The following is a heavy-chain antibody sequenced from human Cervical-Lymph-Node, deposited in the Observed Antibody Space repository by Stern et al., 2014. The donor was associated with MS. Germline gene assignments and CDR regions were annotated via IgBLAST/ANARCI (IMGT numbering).Heavy chain of an antibody. Sequence: QVQLQESGPGLVKPSETLSLTCTVSGGSVSSGNYFWSRIRQPPGKGQEWIGNVPSSGATNNNPSLKSRVPISVDTCKTQTSLQLTSVTAADTAVYYCARQSSGGYRWGQGTLVTVSS. CDR3: ARQSSGGYR. D-gene: IGHD5-18*01. V-gene: IGHV4-61*01. CDR1: GGSVSSGNYF. J-gene: IGHJ4*02. CDR2: VPSSGAT.